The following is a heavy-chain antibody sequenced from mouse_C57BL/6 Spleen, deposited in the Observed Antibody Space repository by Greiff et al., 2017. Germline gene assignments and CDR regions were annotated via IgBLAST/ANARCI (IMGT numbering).Heavy chain of an antibody. J-gene: IGHJ2*01. Sequence: EVQVVESGGGLVKPGGSLKLSCAASGFTFSDYGMHWVRQAPEKGLEWVAYISSGSSTIYYADTVKGRFTISRDNAKNTLFLQMTSLRSEDTAMYYCARDRDVRGYYFDYWGQGTTLTVSS. CDR1: GFTFSDYG. CDR3: ARDRDVRGYYFDY. CDR2: ISSGSSTI. D-gene: IGHD3-1*01. V-gene: IGHV5-17*01.